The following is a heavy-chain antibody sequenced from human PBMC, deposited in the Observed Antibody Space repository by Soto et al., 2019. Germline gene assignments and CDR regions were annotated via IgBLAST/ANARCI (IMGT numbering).Heavy chain of an antibody. J-gene: IGHJ5*02. CDR3: ARAQSTGDWFDA. D-gene: IGHD2-2*01. CDR1: GFAFSNYW. Sequence: EVQLVQSGGGLVQPGGSLRLSCGASGFAFSNYWMHWVRQVPGKGLVWVSRINGDGSDIKYAYSVKGRFTISRDNAKNTVYLQMNSLRAEDTAVYYCARAQSTGDWFDAWGQGTLVTVSS. CDR2: INGDGSDI. V-gene: IGHV3-74*03.